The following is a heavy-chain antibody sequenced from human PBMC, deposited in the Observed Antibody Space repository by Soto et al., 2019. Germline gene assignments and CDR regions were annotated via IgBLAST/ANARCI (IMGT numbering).Heavy chain of an antibody. CDR1: GFTFSSYG. J-gene: IGHJ1*01. D-gene: IGHD6-19*01. Sequence: QVQLVESGGGVVQPGRSLRLSCAASGFTFSSYGMHWVRQAPGKGLEWVAVISYDGSNKYYADSVKGRFTISRDNSKNTLYLQMNSLRAEDTAVYYCAKDSGYSSGWYPPGYFQHWGQGTLVTVSS. CDR3: AKDSGYSSGWYPPGYFQH. CDR2: ISYDGSNK. V-gene: IGHV3-30*18.